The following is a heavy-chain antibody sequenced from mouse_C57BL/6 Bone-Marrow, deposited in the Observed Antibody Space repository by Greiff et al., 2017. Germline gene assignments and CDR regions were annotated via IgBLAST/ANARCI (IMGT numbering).Heavy chain of an antibody. CDR2: IWSGGST. D-gene: IGHD1-1*01. CDR1: GFSLTSYG. Sequence: QVQLQQSGPGLVQPSQSLSITCTVSGFSLTSYGVHWVRQSPGKGLEWLGVIWSGGSTDYNAAFISRLSISKDNSTSQVFFKMHSLHADDAAIYYCARKGYGRVYAMDYWGQGTSVTVSS. CDR3: ARKGYGRVYAMDY. J-gene: IGHJ4*01. V-gene: IGHV2-2*01.